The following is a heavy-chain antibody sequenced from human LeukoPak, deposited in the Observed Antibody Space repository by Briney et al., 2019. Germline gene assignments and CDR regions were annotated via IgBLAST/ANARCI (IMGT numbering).Heavy chain of an antibody. CDR2: IIPIFGTA. V-gene: IGHV1-69*06. D-gene: IGHD6-13*01. J-gene: IGHJ5*02. CDR1: GGTFITYT. CDR3: ARDWAAARGWFDP. Sequence: ASVTVSCKASGGTFITYTINWVRQAPGQGLEWMGGIIPIFGTANYAQRFQGTVTITADKSTATAYMELSSLRSEDTAIYYCARDWAAARGWFDPWGQGTLVTVSS.